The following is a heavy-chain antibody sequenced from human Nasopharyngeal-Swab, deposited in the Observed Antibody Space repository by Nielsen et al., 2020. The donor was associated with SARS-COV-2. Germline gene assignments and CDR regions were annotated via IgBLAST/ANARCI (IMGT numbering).Heavy chain of an antibody. CDR1: GFSFSSYA. J-gene: IGHJ4*02. Sequence: GGSLPLSCAASGFSFSSYAMTWVRQAPGKGLEWVSAISGSGDRTYYAESVRGRFTISRDNSKNALYLQMNSLRAEDTAVYYCAKEERSSSWYVTFDYWGQGTLVTVSS. CDR3: AKEERSSSWYVTFDY. CDR2: ISGSGDRT. D-gene: IGHD6-13*01. V-gene: IGHV3-23*01.